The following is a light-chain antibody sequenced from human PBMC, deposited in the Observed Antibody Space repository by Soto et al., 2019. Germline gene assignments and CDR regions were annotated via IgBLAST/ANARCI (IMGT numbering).Light chain of an antibody. V-gene: IGLV2-11*01. CDR1: SSDVGRYDY. Sequence: QSVLTQPRSVSGSPGQSVTISCTGTSSDVGRYDYVSWYQHHPGKAPKLLIYDVNKWPSGVPDRFSGFKSGNTASLSISGLQAEDEADYYCCSKAGTSTAVFGGGTKVTVL. CDR2: DVN. J-gene: IGLJ2*01. CDR3: CSKAGTSTAV.